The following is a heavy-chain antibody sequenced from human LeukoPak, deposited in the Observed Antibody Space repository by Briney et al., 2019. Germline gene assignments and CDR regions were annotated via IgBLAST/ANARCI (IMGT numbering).Heavy chain of an antibody. CDR1: GYTFTGYY. Sequence: ASVKVSCKASGYTFTGYYMHWVRQAPGQGLEWMGWINPNSGGTNYAQKFQGRVTMTRDTSISTAYMELSRLRSDDTAVYYCATNFRYCSSTSRYGRALDPWGQGTLVTVSS. V-gene: IGHV1-2*02. D-gene: IGHD2-2*01. J-gene: IGHJ5*02. CDR3: ATNFRYCSSTSRYGRALDP. CDR2: INPNSGGT.